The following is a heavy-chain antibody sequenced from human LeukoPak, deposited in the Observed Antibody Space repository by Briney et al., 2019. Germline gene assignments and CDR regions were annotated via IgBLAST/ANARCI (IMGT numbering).Heavy chain of an antibody. CDR1: GFSFSSYN. D-gene: IGHD6-19*01. CDR3: ARDRVPYSSGPTSFDY. V-gene: IGHV3-21*01. Sequence: GGSLRLSCAVSGFSFSSYNMHWVRQAPGKGLEWVSFISSSSSYIYYTDSVKGRFTISRDNAQNSLFLQMNSLRAEDTAVYYCARDRVPYSSGPTSFDYWGRGILVTVSS. CDR2: ISSSSSYI. J-gene: IGHJ4*02.